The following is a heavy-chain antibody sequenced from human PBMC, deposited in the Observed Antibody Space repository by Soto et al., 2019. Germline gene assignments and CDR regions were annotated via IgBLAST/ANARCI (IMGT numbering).Heavy chain of an antibody. Sequence: GCLRRSCAASGGSFSNFAMTWFRQAPGKGLEWGGRIKRQSDGGTTDDAAPVRGRFSISRDDSKNMLYLQMNCLKTDDTGVYYCLTDRARGGPGTLVTVPS. D-gene: IGHD3-10*01. CDR2: IKRQSDGGTT. CDR3: LTDRAR. CDR1: GGSFSNFA. V-gene: IGHV3-15*07. J-gene: IGHJ4*02.